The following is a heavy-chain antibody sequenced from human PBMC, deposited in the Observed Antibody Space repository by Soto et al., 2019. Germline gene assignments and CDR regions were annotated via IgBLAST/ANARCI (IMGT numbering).Heavy chain of an antibody. D-gene: IGHD3-16*02. V-gene: IGHV4-34*01. CDR1: GRSFSGYY. Sequence: KPSETLSLTCAVYGRSFSGYYWSWIRQPPGKGLEWIGEINHSGSTNYNPSLKSRVTISVDTSKNQFSLKLSSVTAADTAAYYCARGPYVYDYVWGSYRIGYYFDYWGQGTLVTVSS. J-gene: IGHJ4*02. CDR3: ARGPYVYDYVWGSYRIGYYFDY. CDR2: INHSGST.